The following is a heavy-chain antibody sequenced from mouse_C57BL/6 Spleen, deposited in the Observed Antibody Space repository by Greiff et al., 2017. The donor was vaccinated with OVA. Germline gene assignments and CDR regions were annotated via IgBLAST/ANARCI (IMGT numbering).Heavy chain of an antibody. V-gene: IGHV1-52*01. D-gene: IGHD2-5*01. J-gene: IGHJ3*01. CDR1: GYTFTSYW. CDR2: IDPSDSET. Sequence: QVQLQQPGAELVRPGSSVKLSCKASGYTFTSYWMHWVKQRPIQGLEWIGNIDPSDSETHYNQKFKDKATLTVDKSSSTAYMQLSSLTSEDSAVYYCARGHYSNSAWFADWGQGTLVTVSA. CDR3: ARGHYSNSAWFAD.